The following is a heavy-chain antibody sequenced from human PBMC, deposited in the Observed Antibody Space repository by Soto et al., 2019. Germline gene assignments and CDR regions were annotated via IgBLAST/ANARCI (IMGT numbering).Heavy chain of an antibody. J-gene: IGHJ4*02. V-gene: IGHV3-30-3*01. CDR1: GFTFSSYA. CDR3: ARSSIAAAYFDY. D-gene: IGHD6-13*01. Sequence: GGSLRLACAASGFTFSSYAMDWVRQAPGKGLEWVAVISYDGSNKYYADSVKGRFTISRDNSKNTLYLQMNSLRAEDTAVYYCARSSIAAAYFDYWGQGTLVTVSS. CDR2: ISYDGSNK.